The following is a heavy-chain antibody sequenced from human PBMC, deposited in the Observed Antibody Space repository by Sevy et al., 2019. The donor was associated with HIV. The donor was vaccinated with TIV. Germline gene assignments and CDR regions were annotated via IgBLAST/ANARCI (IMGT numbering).Heavy chain of an antibody. J-gene: IGHJ6*02. Sequence: GGSLRLSCAASGFTFSNYWMTWVRQAPGKGLEWVANIKVDGSEKYYVDSVKGRFTISRDNAKNSLYLQMNSLRAEDTAVYHGARDCSSTTCLWGLDVWGQGTTVTVSS. CDR1: GFTFSNYW. V-gene: IGHV3-7*03. CDR3: ARDCSSTTCLWGLDV. CDR2: IKVDGSEK. D-gene: IGHD2-2*01.